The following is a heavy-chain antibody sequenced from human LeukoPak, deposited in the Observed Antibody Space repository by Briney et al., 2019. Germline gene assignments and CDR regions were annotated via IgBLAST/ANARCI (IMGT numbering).Heavy chain of an antibody. D-gene: IGHD3-10*01. CDR2: MNPNSGNT. CDR1: GYTFTSYD. Sequence: ASVTVSCKASGYTFTSYDINWVRQATGQGLEWMGWMNPNSGNTGYAQKFQGRVTMTRNTSISTAYMELSSLRSEDTAVYYCAREGSDGSGRWFDPWGQGTLVTVSS. J-gene: IGHJ5*02. V-gene: IGHV1-8*01. CDR3: AREGSDGSGRWFDP.